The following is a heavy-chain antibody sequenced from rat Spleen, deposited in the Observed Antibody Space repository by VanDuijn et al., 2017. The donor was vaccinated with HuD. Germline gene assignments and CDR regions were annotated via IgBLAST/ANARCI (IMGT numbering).Heavy chain of an antibody. J-gene: IGHJ3*01. V-gene: IGHV5-22*01. CDR1: RFTFSDYY. Sequence: EVQLVESGGGLVQPGRSLKLSCAASRFTFSDYYMAWVRQAPKKGLEWVASISHEGSRTYYRDSVKGRFTISRDNAKNTLYLHMDSLRSDDTATYYCATRDGGYPGWGQGTLVTVSS. D-gene: IGHD1-11*01. CDR2: ISHEGSRT. CDR3: ATRDGGYPG.